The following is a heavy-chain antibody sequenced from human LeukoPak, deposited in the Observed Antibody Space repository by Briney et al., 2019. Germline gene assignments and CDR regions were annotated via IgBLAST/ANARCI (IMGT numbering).Heavy chain of an antibody. CDR2: IYYSGST. Sequence: SETLSLTCAVYGGSFSGYYWSWIRQPPGKGLEWIGSIYYSGSTYYNPSLKSRVTISVDTSKNQFSLKLSSVTAADTAVYYCARHAARNSRGWFDPWGQGTLVTVSS. D-gene: IGHD4-23*01. CDR1: GGSFSGYY. J-gene: IGHJ5*02. CDR3: ARHAARNSRGWFDP. V-gene: IGHV4-34*01.